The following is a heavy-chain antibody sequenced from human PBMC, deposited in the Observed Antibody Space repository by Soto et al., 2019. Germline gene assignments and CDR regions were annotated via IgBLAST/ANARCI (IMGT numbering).Heavy chain of an antibody. Sequence: QVQLVQSGAEVKKPGASVKVSCKASGYTFTSYYMHWVRQAPGQGLEWMGIINPSGGSTSYAQKFHGRVTMTRDTSTSTVYMELSSLRSEDTAVYYCARSAGGDPDYYYYYMDVWGKGTTVTVSS. V-gene: IGHV1-46*03. CDR3: ARSAGGDPDYYYYYMDV. CDR1: GYTFTSYY. J-gene: IGHJ6*03. CDR2: INPSGGST. D-gene: IGHD3-10*01.